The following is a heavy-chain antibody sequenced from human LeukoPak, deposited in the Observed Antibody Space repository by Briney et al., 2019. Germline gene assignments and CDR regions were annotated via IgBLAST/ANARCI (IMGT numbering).Heavy chain of an antibody. J-gene: IGHJ4*02. CDR2: ISYDGSNK. V-gene: IGHV3-30*18. CDR1: GFTFSSYG. Sequence: PGRSLRLSCAASGFTFSSYGMHWVRQAPGKGLEWVAVISYDGSNKYYADSVKGRFTISRDNSKNTLYLQMNSLRAEDTAVYYCAKDGFEWELLWEFDYWGQGTLVTVPS. D-gene: IGHD1-26*01. CDR3: AKDGFEWELLWEFDY.